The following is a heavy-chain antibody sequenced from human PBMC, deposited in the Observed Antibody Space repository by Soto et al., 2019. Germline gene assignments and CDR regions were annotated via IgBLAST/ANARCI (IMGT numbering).Heavy chain of an antibody. D-gene: IGHD2-2*02. V-gene: IGHV3-9*01. CDR1: GFTFDDYA. Sequence: SLRLSCAASGFTFDDYAMHWVRLAPGKGLEWVSGISWNSGSIGYADSVKGRFTISRDNAKNSLYLQMNSLRAEDTALYYCAKDMEDQPLLYSVFDYWGQGTLVTVSS. J-gene: IGHJ4*02. CDR2: ISWNSGSI. CDR3: AKDMEDQPLLYSVFDY.